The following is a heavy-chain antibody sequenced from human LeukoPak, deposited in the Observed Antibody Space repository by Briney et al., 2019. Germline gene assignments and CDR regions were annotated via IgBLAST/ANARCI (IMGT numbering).Heavy chain of an antibody. Sequence: ASVKVSCKASGYTFTSYGISWVRQAPGQGLEWMGWISAYNGNTNYAQKLQGRVTMTTDTSTSTAYMELRSLRSDDTAVYYCAGTDYAENWYDPWGQGTLVTVSS. CDR2: ISAYNGNT. D-gene: IGHD4-17*01. CDR1: GYTFTSYG. CDR3: AGTDYAENWYDP. J-gene: IGHJ5*02. V-gene: IGHV1-18*01.